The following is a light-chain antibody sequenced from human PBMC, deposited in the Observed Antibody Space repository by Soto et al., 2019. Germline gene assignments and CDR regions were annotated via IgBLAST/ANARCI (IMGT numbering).Light chain of an antibody. CDR3: SSYTSTNHVV. Sequence: QSALTQPASVSGSPGQSITISCTGTSSDVGGYNYVSWYQQHPGKAPKLVIYEVTKRPSGVSNRFSGSKSGNTASLTISGLQAEDETDYYCSSYTSTNHVVFDGGTKVTVL. J-gene: IGLJ2*01. V-gene: IGLV2-14*01. CDR2: EVT. CDR1: SSDVGGYNY.